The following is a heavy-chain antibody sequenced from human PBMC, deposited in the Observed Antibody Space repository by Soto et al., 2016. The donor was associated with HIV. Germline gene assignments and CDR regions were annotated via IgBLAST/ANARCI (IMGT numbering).Heavy chain of an antibody. D-gene: IGHD2-2*02. V-gene: IGHV3-23*01. J-gene: IGHJ6*03. CDR3: ATARCSSCYIIYYYYMDI. Sequence: EVQLLESGGGLVQPGGSLRLSCTTSGLTFSSQDMRWVRQAPGKGLEWVSGVSPSGGSTYYADSVKGRFTILRDNSKNTLYLQMNSLRADDTAVYYCATARCSSCYIIYYYYMDIWGKGTTVTSP. CDR1: GLTFSSQD. CDR2: VSPSGGST.